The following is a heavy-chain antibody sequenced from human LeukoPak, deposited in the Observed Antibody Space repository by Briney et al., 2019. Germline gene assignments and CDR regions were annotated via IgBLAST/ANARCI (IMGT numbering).Heavy chain of an antibody. V-gene: IGHV3-43*02. J-gene: IGHJ6*02. Sequence: GGSLRLSCAASGFTFDDYAMHWVRQAPGKGLEWVSLISGDGGSTYYADSVKGRFTISRDNSKNSLYLQMNSLRTEDTALHYCAKDMDGYNFSYYCGMDVWGQGTTVTVSS. CDR2: ISGDGGST. D-gene: IGHD5-24*01. CDR3: AKDMDGYNFSYYCGMDV. CDR1: GFTFDDYA.